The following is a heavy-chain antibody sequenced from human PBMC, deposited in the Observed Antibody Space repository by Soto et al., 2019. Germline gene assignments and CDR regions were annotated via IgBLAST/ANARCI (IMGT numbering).Heavy chain of an antibody. CDR1: GXTFISSV. Sequence: PXGSLRLSCVASGXTFISSVMCWIRQAPGKGLEWVANINQDGGVTYYVDSVDGRFTISRDNTKDSLYLQMNSLRGEDTAIYYCARYYRGSGRYFFDYWGQGTLGTVSS. D-gene: IGHD6-19*01. J-gene: IGHJ4*02. CDR2: INQDGGVT. CDR3: ARYYRGSGRYFFDY. V-gene: IGHV3-7*03.